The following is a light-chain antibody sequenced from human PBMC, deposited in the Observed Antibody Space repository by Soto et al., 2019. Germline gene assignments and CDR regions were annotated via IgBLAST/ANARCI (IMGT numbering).Light chain of an antibody. V-gene: IGLV2-14*01. CDR3: SSYPSSSTLYV. CDR1: SSDVGGYNY. J-gene: IGLJ1*01. Sequence: QSALTQPASVSGSPGQSITISCTGTSSDVGGYNYVSWYQQHPGKAPKLMIYDVSNRPSGVSNRFSGSKSGNTASLTISGLQAEDEADYYCSSYPSSSTLYVFGTGIKLTVL. CDR2: DVS.